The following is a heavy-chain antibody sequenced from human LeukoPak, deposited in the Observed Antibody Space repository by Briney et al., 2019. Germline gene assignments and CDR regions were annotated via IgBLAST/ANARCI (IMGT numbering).Heavy chain of an antibody. CDR1: GYSISSGYY. D-gene: IGHD4-17*01. Sequence: SETLSLTCTVSGYSISSGYYWGWIRQPPGKGLEWIGEINHSGSTYYNPSLKSRVTISVDTSKNQFSLKLTSVTAADTAVYYCARIYGDYGGTPRSLGYFQHWGQGTLVTVSS. V-gene: IGHV4-38-2*02. CDR3: ARIYGDYGGTPRSLGYFQH. J-gene: IGHJ1*01. CDR2: INHSGST.